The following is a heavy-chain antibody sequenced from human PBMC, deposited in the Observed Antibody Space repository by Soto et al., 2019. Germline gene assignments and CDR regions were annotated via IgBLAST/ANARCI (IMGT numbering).Heavy chain of an antibody. D-gene: IGHD6-6*01. J-gene: IGHJ3*02. CDR2: IYYTGNT. Sequence: PSETLSLTCTVSGGSISSGGYYWSWIRQHPGKGLEWIGYIYYTGNTYYNASLKSRVTISVDTSNNQFSLKLSSVTAADSAVYYCARVGISSSDAFDIWGQGTTVTVSS. CDR3: ARVGISSSDAFDI. CDR1: GGSISSGGYY. V-gene: IGHV4-31*03.